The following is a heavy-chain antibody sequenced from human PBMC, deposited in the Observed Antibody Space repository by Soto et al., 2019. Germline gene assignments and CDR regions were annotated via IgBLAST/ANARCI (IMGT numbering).Heavy chain of an antibody. Sequence: SETLSLTCTVSGSSIGSGDYYWSWIRQPPGKGLEWIGYIYYSGSTYSNPSLKSRVTISVDTSKNQFSLKLSSVTAADTAVYYCARVEGYCSSTSCRNWFDPWGQGTLVTVS. D-gene: IGHD2-2*01. CDR3: ARVEGYCSSTSCRNWFDP. V-gene: IGHV4-30-4*01. J-gene: IGHJ5*02. CDR1: GSSIGSGDYY. CDR2: IYYSGST.